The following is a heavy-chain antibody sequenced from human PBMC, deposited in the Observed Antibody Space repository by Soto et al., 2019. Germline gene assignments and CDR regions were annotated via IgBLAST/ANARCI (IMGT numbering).Heavy chain of an antibody. V-gene: IGHV4-39*01. CDR2: MYSGGNT. Sequence: QLQMQKSGPGLVKPSETLSLTCTVSGGSFSSSTYYWGWIRQPPGKGLGWIGSMYSGGNTYSNQSLKSRVTVSVDTSKNHFSLKLTSVTAADTAMYYCARQPYDSTGYYYGAWGQGTLVTVSS. CDR3: ARQPYDSTGYYYGA. J-gene: IGHJ5*02. CDR1: GGSFSSSTYY. D-gene: IGHD3-22*01.